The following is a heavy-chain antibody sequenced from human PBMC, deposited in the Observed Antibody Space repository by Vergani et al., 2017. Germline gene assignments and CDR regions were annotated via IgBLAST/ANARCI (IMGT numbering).Heavy chain of an antibody. J-gene: IGHJ4*02. D-gene: IGHD3-3*01. CDR2: INPNSGGT. CDR3: ARVLPYYDFWSGPFDY. V-gene: IGHV1-2*02. Sequence: QVQLVQSWAEVKKPGASVKVSCKASGYTFTGYYMHWVRQAPGQGLEWMGWINPNSGGTNYAQKFQGRVTMTRDTSISTAYMELSRLRSDDTAVYYCARVLPYYDFWSGPFDYWGQGTLVTVSS. CDR1: GYTFTGYY.